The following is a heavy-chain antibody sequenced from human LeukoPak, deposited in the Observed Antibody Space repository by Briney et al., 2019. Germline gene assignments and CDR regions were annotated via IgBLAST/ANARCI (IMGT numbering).Heavy chain of an antibody. Sequence: PSETLSLTCTVSGGSISSSSYYWGWIRQPPGKGLEWIGSIYYSGSTYYNPSLKSRVTISVDTSKNQFSLKLSSVTAADTAVYYCATSRGLHGTTPQWGQGTLVTVSS. CDR1: GGSISSSSYY. D-gene: IGHD5-24*01. V-gene: IGHV4-39*01. J-gene: IGHJ4*02. CDR3: ATSRGLHGTTPQ. CDR2: IYYSGST.